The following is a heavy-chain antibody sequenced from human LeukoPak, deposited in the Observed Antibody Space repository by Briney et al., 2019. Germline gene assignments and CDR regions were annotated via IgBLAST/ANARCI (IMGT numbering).Heavy chain of an antibody. J-gene: IGHJ4*01. CDR1: GFTFEKYV. Sequence: AGGSLRLSCVASGFTFEKYVMNWVRQAPGKGLEWLATIYGSGVSISYADSVKGRFTISRDNSNNTLYLQMNSLRAEDTAMYFCAKDLGWELPAEAYWGQESWSPSPQ. CDR3: AKDLGWELPAEAY. V-gene: IGHV3-23*01. D-gene: IGHD1-26*01. CDR2: IYGSGVSI.